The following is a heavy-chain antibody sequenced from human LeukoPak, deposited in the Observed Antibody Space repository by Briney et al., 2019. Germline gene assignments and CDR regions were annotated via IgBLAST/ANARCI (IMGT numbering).Heavy chain of an antibody. V-gene: IGHV1-8*01. D-gene: IGHD3-22*01. CDR2: MSPNSGDT. Sequence: ASVKVSCEASGYTFTSYDFNWVRQATGQRPEWMGWMSPNSGDTGYAQKFQDRVTMTRNTSISTAYMELSSLRSDDTAVYYCARGPTYSSGLYNWFDPWGQGTLVTVSS. CDR3: ARGPTYSSGLYNWFDP. J-gene: IGHJ5*02. CDR1: GYTFTSYD.